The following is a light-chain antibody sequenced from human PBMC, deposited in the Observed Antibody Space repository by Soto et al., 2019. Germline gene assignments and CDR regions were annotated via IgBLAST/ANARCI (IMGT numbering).Light chain of an antibody. CDR1: QSVSRNY. Sequence: ATLSCRASQSVSRNYVAWYQQKPGQAPRLLIYGASSRASGIPDRFSGSGSGADFTLSITRLEPEDFALYYCQQYGSTPLTFGGGTKVDIK. J-gene: IGKJ4*01. CDR2: GAS. CDR3: QQYGSTPLT. V-gene: IGKV3-20*01.